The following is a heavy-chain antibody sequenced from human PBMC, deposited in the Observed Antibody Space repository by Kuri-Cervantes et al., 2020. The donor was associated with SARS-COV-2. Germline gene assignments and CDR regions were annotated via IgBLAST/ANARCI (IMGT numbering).Heavy chain of an antibody. Sequence: GGSLKISCTASGFTFSNYALTWVRQAPGKGLEWVSVTSDSGANTYYADSVKGRFTISRDNSKNTVYLQMNSLRAEDTALYYCARTRGNYCVSDYWGQGALVTVSS. J-gene: IGHJ4*02. D-gene: IGHD1-26*01. CDR1: GFTFSNYA. V-gene: IGHV3-23*01. CDR2: TSDSGANT. CDR3: ARTRGNYCVSDY.